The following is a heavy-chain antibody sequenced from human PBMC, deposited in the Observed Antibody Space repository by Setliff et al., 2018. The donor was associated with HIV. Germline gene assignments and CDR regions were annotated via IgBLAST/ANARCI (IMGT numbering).Heavy chain of an antibody. CDR2: ISNSGTTI. D-gene: IGHD3-10*01. J-gene: IGHJ6*02. Sequence: PGGSLRLSCVASGFTLSSHEMSWVRQAPGKGLEWVSYISNSGTTIYYVDSVKGRFTISRDNSKSMLYLQMNSLRVEDTAMYYCARNPQGSYWVTRYGMDVWGRGTTVTVSS. CDR1: GFTLSSHE. V-gene: IGHV3-48*03. CDR3: ARNPQGSYWVTRYGMDV.